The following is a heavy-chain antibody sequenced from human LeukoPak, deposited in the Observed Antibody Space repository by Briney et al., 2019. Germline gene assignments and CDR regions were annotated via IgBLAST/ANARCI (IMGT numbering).Heavy chain of an antibody. CDR1: GFTFSSYA. CDR2: ISGSGFST. V-gene: IGHV3-23*01. CDR3: AKGRAGDYYDSSGYSPIFDY. Sequence: PGGSLRLSCAASGFTFSSYAMSWVRQAPGKGLGWVSAISGSGFSTYYADSVKGRFTISRDNSKNTLYLQMNSLRVEDTAVYYCAKGRAGDYYDSSGYSPIFDYWGQGTLVTVSS. D-gene: IGHD3-22*01. J-gene: IGHJ4*02.